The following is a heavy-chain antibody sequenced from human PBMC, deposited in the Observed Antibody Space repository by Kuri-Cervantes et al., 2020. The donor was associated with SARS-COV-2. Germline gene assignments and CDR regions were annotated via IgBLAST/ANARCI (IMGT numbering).Heavy chain of an antibody. CDR2: ISSNGGST. J-gene: IGHJ4*02. D-gene: IGHD2-21*01. Sequence: GESLKISCAASGFTFSSYAMHWVRQAPGKGLEYVSAISSNGGSTYYANSVKGRFTISRDNSKNTLYLQMGSLRAEDMAVYYCARRGEDCGGDCLKGGPLDYWGQGTLVTVSS. CDR1: GFTFSSYA. V-gene: IGHV3-64*01. CDR3: ARRGEDCGGDCLKGGPLDY.